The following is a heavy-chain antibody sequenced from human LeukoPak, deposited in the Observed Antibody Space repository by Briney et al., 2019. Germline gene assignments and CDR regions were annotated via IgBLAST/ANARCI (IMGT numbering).Heavy chain of an antibody. V-gene: IGHV3-74*01. CDR1: GFTICSYW. CDR3: ARARKRCEIITLDY. CDR2: ISSDGSTT. Sequence: PGGTLRLSCAASGFTICSYWRHWGRQAPGKGLVWVSHISSDGSTTTDADSVKGRCTISRDNSKNTLYLQMNSLRAEDAAVYYCARARKRCEIITLDYWGQGTLVTVSS. D-gene: IGHD3-22*01. J-gene: IGHJ4*02.